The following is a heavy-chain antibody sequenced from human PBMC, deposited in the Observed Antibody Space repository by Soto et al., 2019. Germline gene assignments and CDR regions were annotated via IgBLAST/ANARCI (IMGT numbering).Heavy chain of an antibody. CDR3: AKGGMLAPAAVSYFEY. CDR1: GFTLSSYA. V-gene: IGHV3-23*01. D-gene: IGHD2-2*01. J-gene: IGHJ4*02. Sequence: GGSLRLSCAVSGFTLSSYAMSWVRQAPGKGLDWVSDISGSGGYTYYADSARGRFTISRDSSKNTVYLQMNSLRTDDTAIYYCAKGGMLAPAAVSYFEYWGQGTVVTVSS. CDR2: ISGSGGYT.